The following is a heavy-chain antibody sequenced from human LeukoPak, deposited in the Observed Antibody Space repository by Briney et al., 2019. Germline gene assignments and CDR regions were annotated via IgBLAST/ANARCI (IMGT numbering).Heavy chain of an antibody. D-gene: IGHD1-26*01. CDR1: GYTFSGYY. CDR2: INPNSGDT. V-gene: IGHV1-2*02. CDR3: ARTLPNYYYGMDV. J-gene: IGHJ6*02. Sequence: ASVKVSCKASGYTFSGYYMHWVRQAPGQGLEWMGWINPNSGDTNYAQKFQGRVSMTRDTSINTAYVELSRLRSDDTSVYYCARTLPNYYYGMDVWGQGTTVTVSS.